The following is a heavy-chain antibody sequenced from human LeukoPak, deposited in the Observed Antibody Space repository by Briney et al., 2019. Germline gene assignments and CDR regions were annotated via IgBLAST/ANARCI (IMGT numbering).Heavy chain of an antibody. CDR2: INHSGST. J-gene: IGHJ4*02. V-gene: IGHV4-34*01. Sequence: SETLSLTCAVYGGSFSGYYWSWIRQPPGKGLEWIGEINHSGSTNYNPFLKSRVTISVDTSKNQFSLKLSSVTAADTAVYYCARALDSSGYYYHIQSFDYWGQGTLVTVSS. CDR1: GGSFSGYY. CDR3: ARALDSSGYYYHIQSFDY. D-gene: IGHD3-22*01.